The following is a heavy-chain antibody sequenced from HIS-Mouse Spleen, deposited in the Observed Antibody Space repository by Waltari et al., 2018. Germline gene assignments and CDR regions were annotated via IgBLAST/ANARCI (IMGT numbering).Heavy chain of an antibody. CDR3: ARDPKQPRGGNDY. D-gene: IGHD2-15*01. J-gene: IGHJ4*02. CDR1: GFPCRSGW. Sequence: EVQLVESGGGLVQPGGSLSLSCAAAGFPCRSGWMRWVPRAPGKGLEWVANIKQDGSEKYYVDSVKGRFTISRDNAKNSLYLQMNSLRAEDTAVYYCARDPKQPRGGNDYWGQGTLVTVSS. V-gene: IGHV3-7*01. CDR2: IKQDGSEK.